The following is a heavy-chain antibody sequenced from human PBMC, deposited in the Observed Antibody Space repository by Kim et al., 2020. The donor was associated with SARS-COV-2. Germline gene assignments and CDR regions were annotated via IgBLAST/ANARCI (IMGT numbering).Heavy chain of an antibody. CDR3: AKDYYDFWSGYYFAFDY. D-gene: IGHD3-3*01. V-gene: IGHV3-30*18. Sequence: GGSLRLSCAASGFTFSSYGMHWVRQAPGKGLEWVAVISYDGSNKYYADSVKGRFTISRDNSKNTLYLQMNSLRAEDTAVYYCAKDYYDFWSGYYFAFDYWGQGTLVTVSS. CDR1: GFTFSSYG. J-gene: IGHJ4*02. CDR2: ISYDGSNK.